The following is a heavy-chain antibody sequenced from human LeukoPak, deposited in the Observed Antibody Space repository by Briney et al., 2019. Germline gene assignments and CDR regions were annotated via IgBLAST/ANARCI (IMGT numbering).Heavy chain of an antibody. J-gene: IGHJ6*03. CDR3: AKDGSWGDYYFYFYMDV. D-gene: IGHD3-16*01. CDR2: ISGSGYYT. CDR1: GFTFGSFA. Sequence: PGGSLTLSCEASGFTFGSFAMSWVRQAPGKGLEWVSGISGSGYYTYYADSVKGRFTISRDNFKNTLYIEMNSLRAEDTAVYYCAKDGSWGDYYFYFYMDVWGKGTTVTVSS. V-gene: IGHV3-23*01.